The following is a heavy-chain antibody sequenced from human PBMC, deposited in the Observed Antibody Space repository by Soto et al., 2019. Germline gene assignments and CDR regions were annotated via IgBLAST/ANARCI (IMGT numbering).Heavy chain of an antibody. V-gene: IGHV3-33*01. J-gene: IGHJ4*02. D-gene: IGHD2-21*01. CDR3: ARDRNFVFDY. CDR2: ISDGGNYK. Sequence: QVQLVESGGGVVQPGRSLRLSCAASGFSLNNYGMHWVRQAPGKGLEWVAVISDGGNYKDYADSVKGRFTISRDSSKNALYMQMDSLRAEDTAVYYCARDRNFVFDYWGQGTLVTVSS. CDR1: GFSLNNYG.